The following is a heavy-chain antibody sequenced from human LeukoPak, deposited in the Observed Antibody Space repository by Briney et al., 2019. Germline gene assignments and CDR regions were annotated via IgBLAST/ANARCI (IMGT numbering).Heavy chain of an antibody. CDR3: ARETPYGSLTFDY. CDR2: THGSEK. Sequence: GGSLRLSCAASGFIFSNYWMSWVRQAPGKGLEWVANTHGSEKYYVDSVKGRFTISRDNTKNSLYLQMNSLRVEDTAVYYCARETPYGSLTFDYWGQGTLVTVSS. D-gene: IGHD3-10*01. J-gene: IGHJ4*02. V-gene: IGHV3-7*03. CDR1: GFIFSNYW.